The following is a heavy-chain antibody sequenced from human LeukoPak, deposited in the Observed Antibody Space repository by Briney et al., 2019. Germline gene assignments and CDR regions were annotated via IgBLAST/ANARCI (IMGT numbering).Heavy chain of an antibody. CDR1: GYTFTSYA. D-gene: IGHD5-12*01. CDR2: INAGNGNT. V-gene: IGHV1-3*01. Sequence: ASVKVSCKASGYTFTSYAMHWVRQAPGQRLEWMGWINAGNGNTKYSQKFQGRVTITRDTSASTAYMELSSLRSEDTAVCYCARDISIEAHGRGPSFDPWGQGTLVTVSS. CDR3: ARDISIEAHGRGPSFDP. J-gene: IGHJ5*02.